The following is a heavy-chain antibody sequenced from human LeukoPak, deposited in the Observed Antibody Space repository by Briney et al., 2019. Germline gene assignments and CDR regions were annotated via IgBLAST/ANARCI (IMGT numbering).Heavy chain of an antibody. CDR2: ISGDGGST. CDR1: GFTSDDYA. CDR3: AKGILPSSAVAGFTGFDY. J-gene: IGHJ4*02. Sequence: GGSLRLSCTTSGFTSDDYAMHWVRRAPGKGLEWVSLISGDGGSTYYADSVKGRFTISRDNSKNSLFLQMNSLRTDDSALYYCAKGILPSSAVAGFTGFDYWGQGTLVTVSS. V-gene: IGHV3-43*02. D-gene: IGHD6-19*01.